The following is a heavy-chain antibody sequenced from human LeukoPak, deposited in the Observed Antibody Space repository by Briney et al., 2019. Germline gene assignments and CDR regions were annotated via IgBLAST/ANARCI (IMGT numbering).Heavy chain of an antibody. J-gene: IGHJ5*02. V-gene: IGHV4-61*02. D-gene: IGHD3-3*01. CDR2: IYTSGST. Sequence: SETLSLTCTVSGGSISSGSYYWSWIRQPAGKGLEWIGRIYTSGSTNYNPSLESRVTISVDMSKNQFSLKLSSVTAADTAVYYCARGRYYYDFWSGYYTKNWFDPWGQGTLVTVSS. CDR3: ARGRYYYDFWSGYYTKNWFDP. CDR1: GGSISSGSYY.